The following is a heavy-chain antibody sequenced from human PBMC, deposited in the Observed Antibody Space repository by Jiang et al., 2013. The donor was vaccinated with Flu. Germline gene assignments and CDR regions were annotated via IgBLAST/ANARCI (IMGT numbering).Heavy chain of an antibody. J-gene: IGHJ4*02. CDR1: GFTFSSYA. CDR2: ISYDGSNK. V-gene: IGHV3-30*04. Sequence: SCAASGFTFSSYAMHWVRQAPGKGLEWVAVISYDGSNKYYADSVKGRFTISRDNSKNTLYLQMNSLRAEDTAVYYCARGGYYYDSSGYYSSDFDYWGQGTLVTVSS. D-gene: IGHD3-22*01. CDR3: ARGGYYYDSSGYYSSDFDY.